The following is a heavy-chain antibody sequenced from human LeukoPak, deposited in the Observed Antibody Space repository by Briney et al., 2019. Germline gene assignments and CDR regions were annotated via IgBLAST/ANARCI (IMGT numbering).Heavy chain of an antibody. CDR3: AVGELGLDY. V-gene: IGHV1-69*13. CDR2: IIPIFGTA. J-gene: IGHJ4*02. CDR1: GGTFSIYA. Sequence: GXSVKVSFKASGGTFSIYAISWVRQAPGQGLEWMGGIIPIFGTANYAQKFQGRVTITADESTSTAYMELSSLRSEDTAVYYCAVGELGLDYWGQGTLVTVSS. D-gene: IGHD3-10*01.